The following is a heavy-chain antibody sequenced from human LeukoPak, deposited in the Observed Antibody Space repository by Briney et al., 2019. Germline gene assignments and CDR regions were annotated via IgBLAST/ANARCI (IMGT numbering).Heavy chain of an antibody. D-gene: IGHD2-2*01. J-gene: IGHJ3*02. CDR3: ASIWGYCSSTSCSTGAFDI. V-gene: IGHV4-59*08. CDR2: IYYSGST. Sequence: SETLSLTCTVSGVSISSYYWSWIRQPPGKGLEWIGYIYYSGSTNYNPSLKSRVTISVDTSKNQFSLKLSSVTAADTAVYYCASIWGYCSSTSCSTGAFDIWGQGTMVTVSS. CDR1: GVSISSYY.